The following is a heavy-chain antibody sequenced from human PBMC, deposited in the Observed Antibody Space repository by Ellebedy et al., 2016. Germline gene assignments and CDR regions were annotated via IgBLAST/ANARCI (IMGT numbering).Heavy chain of an antibody. CDR1: GYTFTGYY. CDR2: INPNSGGT. Sequence: ASVKVSCKASGYTFTGYYMHWVRQAPGQGLEWMGWINPNSGGTNYAQKFQGWVTMTRDTSISTAYMELRSLRSDDTAVYYCAREGRDYGGKRFDPWGQGTLVTVSS. CDR3: AREGRDYGGKRFDP. J-gene: IGHJ5*02. D-gene: IGHD4-23*01. V-gene: IGHV1-2*04.